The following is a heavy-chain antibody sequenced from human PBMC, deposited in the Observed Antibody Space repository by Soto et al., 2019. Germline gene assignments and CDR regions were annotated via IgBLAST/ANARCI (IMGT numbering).Heavy chain of an antibody. V-gene: IGHV2-5*02. CDR1: GFSLSTSGVG. D-gene: IGHD3-10*01. CDR2: IYWDDDK. CDR3: AHTYYFASGIGFDP. Sequence: QITLKESGPPLVKPTQTLTLTCTFSGFSLSTSGVGVGWIRQPPGKALEWLALIYWDDDKRYSPSLKSRLTITKDTSKNQVALTMTNMDPVDTATYYCAHTYYFASGIGFDPWGQGTLVTVSS. J-gene: IGHJ5*02.